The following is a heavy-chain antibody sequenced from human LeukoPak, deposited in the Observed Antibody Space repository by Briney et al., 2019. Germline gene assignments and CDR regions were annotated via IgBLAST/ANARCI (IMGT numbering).Heavy chain of an antibody. Sequence: GGSLRLSCAASGFTFKNNAMTWVRQAPGKGLEWVSAINGGGDDTEYADSVKGRFTISRANSKNTLYLQMNSLRLEDTAVYYCARCTASCYANAFDVWGQGTLLTVSS. V-gene: IGHV3-23*01. CDR1: GFTFKNNA. J-gene: IGHJ3*01. CDR3: ARCTASCYANAFDV. D-gene: IGHD2-2*01. CDR2: INGGGDDT.